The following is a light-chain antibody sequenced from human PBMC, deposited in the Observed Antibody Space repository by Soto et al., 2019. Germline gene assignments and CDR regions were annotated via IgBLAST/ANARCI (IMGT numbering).Light chain of an antibody. CDR2: GAS. Sequence: EIVMTQSPATQSVSPGGRATLSCWACQSVSSNLAWDQQKPGQAPRLLTYGASSRATGIPDRFSGSGSGADFTLTISSLQPEDFATYYCLQDYNFPRTFAQGTNVDI. CDR1: QSVSSN. V-gene: IGKV3D-15*01. CDR3: LQDYNFPRT. J-gene: IGKJ1*01.